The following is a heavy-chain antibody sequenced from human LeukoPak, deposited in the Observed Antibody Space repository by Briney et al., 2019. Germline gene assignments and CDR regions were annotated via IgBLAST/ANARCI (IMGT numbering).Heavy chain of an antibody. D-gene: IGHD1-7*01. CDR2: IYYSGST. V-gene: IGHV4-61*08. Sequence: SETLSLTCTVSGGSVSSGGFYWTWIRQPPGKGLEWIGYIYYSGSTNYIPSLRSRLTISVDTSKNQFSLKLSSVTAADTAVYYCTREDITGTASYFDYWGQGTLVTVSS. J-gene: IGHJ4*02. CDR3: TREDITGTASYFDY. CDR1: GGSVSSGGFY.